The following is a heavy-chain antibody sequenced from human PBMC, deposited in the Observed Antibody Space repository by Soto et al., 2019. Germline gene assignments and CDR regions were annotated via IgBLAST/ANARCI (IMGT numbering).Heavy chain of an antibody. J-gene: IGHJ3*02. D-gene: IGHD6-19*01. V-gene: IGHV3-7*01. CDR1: GFTFSTNW. CDR2: IKHDGSDE. Sequence: EVQLVESGGGFVQPGGSLRLSCAASGFTFSTNWMSWVRQAPGKGLEWVANIKHDGSDEYYVDPVKGRFTISRDNAKNSLYLQMSSLRAEDTAVYYCARPLGWRDAFDIWGQGTVVTVSS. CDR3: ARPLGWRDAFDI.